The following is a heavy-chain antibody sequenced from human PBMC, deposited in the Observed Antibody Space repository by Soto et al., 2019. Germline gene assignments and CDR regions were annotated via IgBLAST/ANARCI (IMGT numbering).Heavy chain of an antibody. CDR2: IYYTGIT. J-gene: IGHJ5*02. V-gene: IGHV4-30-4*01. D-gene: IGHD2-21*01. Sequence: SETLSHTCTVSGGSVSGVDYFWSWIRQSPGKGLEWIGYIYYTGITHLNPSLKSRLTMAVDTSKNEFSLKLTSVSAADTAVYFCAREERKGIISWFDPWGQGTPVTVSS. CDR3: AREERKGIISWFDP. CDR1: GGSVSGVDYF.